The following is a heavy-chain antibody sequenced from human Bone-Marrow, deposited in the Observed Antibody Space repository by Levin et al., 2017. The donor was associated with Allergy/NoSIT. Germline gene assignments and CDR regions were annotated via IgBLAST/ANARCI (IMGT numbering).Heavy chain of an antibody. J-gene: IGHJ4*02. D-gene: IGHD3-22*01. V-gene: IGHV4-39*01. Sequence: GSLRLSCSVSGGSISSNIYYWAWICQPPGMGLEWIGNIYYSGTTYYNPSLESRFTISVDTSKNQFSLRLGSVTAADTAVYYCARYYYDTRGYYYSFDYWGQGTLVTVSS. CDR2: IYYSGTT. CDR3: ARYYYDTRGYYYSFDY. CDR1: GGSISSNIYY.